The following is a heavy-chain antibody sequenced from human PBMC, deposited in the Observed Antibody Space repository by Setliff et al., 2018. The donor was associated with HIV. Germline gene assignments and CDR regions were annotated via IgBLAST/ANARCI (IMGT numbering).Heavy chain of an antibody. D-gene: IGHD7-27*01. CDR1: GGSISSYY. CDR3: ARNWGPNWFDP. CDR2: VYTSGST. Sequence: TLSLTCNVSGGSISSYYWSWIRQPPGKGLEWIGYVYTSGSTNYNPPLKSRVTISVDTSKNQFSLKLSSVTAADTAVYYCARNWGPNWFDPWGQGTLVTVSS. V-gene: IGHV4-4*09. J-gene: IGHJ5*02.